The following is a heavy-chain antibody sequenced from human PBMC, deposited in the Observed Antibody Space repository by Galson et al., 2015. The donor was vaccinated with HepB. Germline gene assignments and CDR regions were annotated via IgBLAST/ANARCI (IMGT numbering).Heavy chain of an antibody. Sequence: SLRLSCAASGFTFSSYSMNWVRQAPGKGLEWVSSISSSSSYIYYADSVKGRFTISRDNAKNSLYLQMNSLRAEDTAVYYCASGGGYYYYYYMDVWGKGTTVTVSS. J-gene: IGHJ6*03. D-gene: IGHD3-16*01. CDR2: ISSSSSYI. CDR3: ASGGGYYYYYYMDV. V-gene: IGHV3-21*01. CDR1: GFTFSSYS.